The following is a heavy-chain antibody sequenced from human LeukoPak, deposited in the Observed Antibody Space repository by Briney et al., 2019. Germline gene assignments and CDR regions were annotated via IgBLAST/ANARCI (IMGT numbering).Heavy chain of an antibody. CDR1: GGSISSGGYY. D-gene: IGHD1-7*01. CDR2: IYHSGSA. Sequence: SQTLSLTCAVSGGSISSGGYYWSWIRQPPGKGLGWIGYIYHSGSAYYNPSLKSRVTISVDSSKNQFSLRLSSVTAADTAVYYCARDVQILNWNYVTPMGAFDIWGQGTMVTVSS. J-gene: IGHJ3*02. CDR3: ARDVQILNWNYVTPMGAFDI. V-gene: IGHV4-30-2*01.